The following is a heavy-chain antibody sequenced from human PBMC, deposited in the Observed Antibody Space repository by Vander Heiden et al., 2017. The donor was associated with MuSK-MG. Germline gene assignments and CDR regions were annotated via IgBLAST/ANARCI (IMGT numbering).Heavy chain of an antibody. D-gene: IGHD6-25*01. Sequence: EVQLVESGGGLVQPGGSLRLSCAASGFTFSSYWMSWVRQAPGKGLEWVANIKQDGSEKYEGDAVKGRFTISRDNAKKSRYLKMKSMRAEDTAVYYCARGAEKGPEWDVWGQGTTVTVSS. CDR2: IKQDGSEK. V-gene: IGHV3-7*01. CDR3: ARGAEKGPEWDV. CDR1: GFTFSSYW. J-gene: IGHJ6*02.